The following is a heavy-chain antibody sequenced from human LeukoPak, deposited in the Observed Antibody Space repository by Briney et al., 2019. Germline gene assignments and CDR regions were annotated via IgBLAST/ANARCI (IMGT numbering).Heavy chain of an antibody. J-gene: IGHJ5*02. CDR2: INHSGST. D-gene: IGHD1-7*01. CDR3: ARGQTNWNYMAWFDP. Sequence: SETLSLTCAVYGGSFSGYYWSRIRQPPGKGLEWIGEINHSGSTNYNPSLKSRVTISVDTSKNQFSLKLSSVTAADTAVYYCARGQTNWNYMAWFDPWGQGTLVTVSS. CDR1: GGSFSGYY. V-gene: IGHV4-34*01.